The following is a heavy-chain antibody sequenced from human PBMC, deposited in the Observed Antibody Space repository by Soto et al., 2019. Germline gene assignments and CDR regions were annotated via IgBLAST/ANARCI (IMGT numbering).Heavy chain of an antibody. Sequence: ASVKVSCKASGYIFTGYYIQWVRQAPGQGLEWMGWINTKTGGTKYAQKLQGRVTMTTDTCTSTAYMELRSLRSDDTAVHYCERATVLPPHSQFDPWGQGTLVTVSS. CDR2: INTKTGGT. J-gene: IGHJ5*02. CDR1: GYIFTGYY. V-gene: IGHV1-2*02. CDR3: ERATVLPPHSQFDP. D-gene: IGHD2-15*01.